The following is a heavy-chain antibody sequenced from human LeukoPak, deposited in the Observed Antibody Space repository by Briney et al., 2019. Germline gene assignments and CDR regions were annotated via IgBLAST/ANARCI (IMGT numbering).Heavy chain of an antibody. J-gene: IGHJ3*02. V-gene: IGHV1-2*02. Sequence: ESSVKVSCKASGYTFTGYYMHWVRQAPAQGLEWMGWINPNSGGTNYAQKFQGRVTMTRDTSISTAYMELSRLRSDDTAVYYCASDDYGDYGAFDIWGQGTMVTVSS. CDR3: ASDDYGDYGAFDI. CDR1: GYTFTGYY. D-gene: IGHD4-17*01. CDR2: INPNSGGT.